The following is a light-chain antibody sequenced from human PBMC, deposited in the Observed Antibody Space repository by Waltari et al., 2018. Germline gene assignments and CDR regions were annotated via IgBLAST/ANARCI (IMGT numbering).Light chain of an antibody. V-gene: IGLV2-18*01. CDR1: SSDLGNNL. CDR2: GVS. Sequence: QSALTQPPSVSGSPGQSVTLSSTGTSSDLGNNLVSWYPQPPGAAPKLMIYGVSNRPSGVPDRFSGSKSGSTASLTISGLQAEDEADYYCSFYTSSSTFYVFGTGTKVTVL. CDR3: SFYTSSSTFYV. J-gene: IGLJ1*01.